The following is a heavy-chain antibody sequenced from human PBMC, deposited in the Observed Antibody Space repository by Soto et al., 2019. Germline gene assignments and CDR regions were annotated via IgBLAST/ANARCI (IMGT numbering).Heavy chain of an antibody. V-gene: IGHV4-59*01. CDR3: ATANSRYCTNGVCYTAFDI. Sequence: SETLSLTCTVAGGSISSYYGSWIRQPPGKGLEWIGYIYYSGSTNYNPSLKSRVTISVDTSKNQFSLKLSSVTAADTAVYYCATANSRYCTNGVCYTAFDIWGQGTMVTVSS. CDR2: IYYSGST. CDR1: GGSISSYY. J-gene: IGHJ3*02. D-gene: IGHD2-8*01.